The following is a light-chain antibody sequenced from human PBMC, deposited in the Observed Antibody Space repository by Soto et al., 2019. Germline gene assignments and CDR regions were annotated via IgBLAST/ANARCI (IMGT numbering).Light chain of an antibody. CDR1: QSIGIY. Sequence: DIQVTQSPSSLSAAVGDRVTITCRASQSIGIYLSWYHQKPGKAPQLLIYGASTLQSGVPSRFSGSGSGTHFTLTINSLQPEDVGTYSCQQSFSTPTFGQATKVDIK. CDR2: GAS. J-gene: IGKJ1*01. CDR3: QQSFSTPT. V-gene: IGKV1-39*01.